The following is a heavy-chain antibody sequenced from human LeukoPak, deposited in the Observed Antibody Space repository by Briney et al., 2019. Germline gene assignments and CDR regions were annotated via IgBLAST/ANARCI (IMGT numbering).Heavy chain of an antibody. CDR1: GFIFSSYA. CDR3: AKGLTGGEYSSSWFDY. V-gene: IGHV3-23*01. CDR2: ISGTSGST. D-gene: IGHD6-13*01. Sequence: PGGSLRLSCAASGFIFSSYAMSWVRQAPGKGLEWVSVISGTSGSTYYADSVKGRFTISRDNSKNTLYLEMNSLRAEGTAVYYCAKGLTGGEYSSSWFDYWGQGTLVTVSS. J-gene: IGHJ4*02.